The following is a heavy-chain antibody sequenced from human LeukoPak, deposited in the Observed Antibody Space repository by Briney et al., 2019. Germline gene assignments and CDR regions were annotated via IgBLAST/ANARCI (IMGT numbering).Heavy chain of an antibody. J-gene: IGHJ5*02. V-gene: IGHV4-31*03. Sequence: PSETLSLTCTVSGGSISSGGYYWSWIRQHPGKGLEWIGYIYYSGSTYYNPSLKSRVTISVDTSKNQFSLRLSSVTAADTAVYYCARVDWLNNWFDPWGQGTLVTVPS. CDR3: ARVDWLNNWFDP. CDR2: IYYSGST. CDR1: GGSISSGGYY. D-gene: IGHD3-9*01.